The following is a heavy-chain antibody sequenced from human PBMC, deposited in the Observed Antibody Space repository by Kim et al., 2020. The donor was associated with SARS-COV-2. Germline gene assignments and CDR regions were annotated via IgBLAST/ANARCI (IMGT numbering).Heavy chain of an antibody. V-gene: IGHV1-18*01. CDR2: ISAYNGNT. J-gene: IGHJ5*02. CDR3: ARVYYGSGSWLPWGSVGTNWFDP. D-gene: IGHD3-10*01. CDR1: GYTFTSYG. Sequence: ASVKVSCKASGYTFTSYGISWVRQAPGQGLEWMGWISAYNGNTNYAQKLQGRVTMTTDTSTSTAYMELRSLRSDDTAVYYCARVYYGSGSWLPWGSVGTNWFDPWGQGTLVTVSS.